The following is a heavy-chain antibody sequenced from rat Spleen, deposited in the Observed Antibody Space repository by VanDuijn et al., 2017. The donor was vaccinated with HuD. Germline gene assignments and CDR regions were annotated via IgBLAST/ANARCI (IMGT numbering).Heavy chain of an antibody. CDR2: IDTGSGVT. V-gene: IGHV1-43*01. D-gene: IGHD1-2*01. J-gene: IGHJ2*01. CDR3: ARRRFSSYVYVDDY. Sequence: QVQLQQSGTELAKPGSSVKISCEASGYSFTSYYISWIKQTTVQGLEYIGYIDTGSGVTNYNEKFKGKATLTVDKSSSTAFMQLSSPTPDDSAVYYCARRRFSSYVYVDDYWGQGVMVTVSS. CDR1: GYSFTSYY.